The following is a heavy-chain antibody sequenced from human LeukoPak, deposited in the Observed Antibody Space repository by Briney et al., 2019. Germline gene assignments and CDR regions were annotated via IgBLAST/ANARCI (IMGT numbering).Heavy chain of an antibody. D-gene: IGHD3-22*01. J-gene: IGHJ4*02. Sequence: GGSLRLSCAASGFPFSGDWMTWVRQAPGKGLEWVAVIWYDGSNKYYADSVKGRFTISRDNSKNTLYLQMNSLRAEDTAVYYCAREGIGNYYDSSGYYYWGQGTLVTVSS. V-gene: IGHV3-33*07. CDR3: AREGIGNYYDSSGYYY. CDR1: GFPFSGDW. CDR2: IWYDGSNK.